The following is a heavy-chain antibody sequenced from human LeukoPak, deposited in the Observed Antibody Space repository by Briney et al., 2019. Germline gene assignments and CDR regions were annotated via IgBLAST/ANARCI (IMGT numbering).Heavy chain of an antibody. CDR1: GFTFSSYS. V-gene: IGHV3-21*04. CDR3: VASIISPSNY. D-gene: IGHD3-10*01. J-gene: IGHJ4*02. CDR2: ISSSSSYI. Sequence: GGSLRLSCAASGFTFSSYSMNWVRQAPGKGLEWVSSISSSSSYIYYADSVKGRFTISRDNAKNSLYLQMNSLKTEDTAIYYCVASIISPSNYWGLGTLVTVSS.